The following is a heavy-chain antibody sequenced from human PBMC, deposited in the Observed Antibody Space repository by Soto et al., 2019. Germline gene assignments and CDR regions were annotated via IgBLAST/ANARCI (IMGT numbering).Heavy chain of an antibody. D-gene: IGHD2-2*01. CDR1: GGTFSSYA. CDR2: IIPIFGTA. Sequence: QVQLVQSGAEVKKPGSSVKVSCKASGGTFSSYAISWVRQAPGQGLEWMGGIIPIFGTANYAQKFQGRVTITADESTSTAYMELSSLRSEDTAVYYCASGVQLLSVVVPAASTFDIWGQGTMVTVSS. CDR3: ASGVQLLSVVVPAASTFDI. J-gene: IGHJ3*02. V-gene: IGHV1-69*01.